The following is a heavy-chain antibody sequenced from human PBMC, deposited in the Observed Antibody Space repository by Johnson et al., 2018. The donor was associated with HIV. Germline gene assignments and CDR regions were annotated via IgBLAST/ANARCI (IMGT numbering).Heavy chain of an antibody. CDR2: ISYDGSDR. Sequence: QVQLVESGGGVVQPGRSLRLSCAASGFTFSDYYMSWIRQAPGKGLEWVAVISYDGSDRYYADSVKGRFTISRDNSKNTLYLQMNSLRAEDTAVYYCARDDLRDTGAFDIWGQGTMVTVSS. CDR3: ARDDLRDTGAFDI. CDR1: GFTFSDYY. D-gene: IGHD2-8*02. J-gene: IGHJ3*02. V-gene: IGHV3-30*03.